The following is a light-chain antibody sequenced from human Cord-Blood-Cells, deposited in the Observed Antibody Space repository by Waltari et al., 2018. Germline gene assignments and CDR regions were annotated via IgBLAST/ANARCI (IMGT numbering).Light chain of an antibody. CDR2: LGS. Sequence: DIVMTQSPLSLPVTPGEPASISCRSGQSLLNSNGYTYLDWYLQKPGQSQQLLIYLGSNRASGVPDRFSGSGSGTDFTLKISRVEAEDVGVYYCKQALQTPRTFGQGTKVEIK. CDR3: KQALQTPRT. V-gene: IGKV2-28*01. CDR1: QSLLNSNGYTY. J-gene: IGKJ1*01.